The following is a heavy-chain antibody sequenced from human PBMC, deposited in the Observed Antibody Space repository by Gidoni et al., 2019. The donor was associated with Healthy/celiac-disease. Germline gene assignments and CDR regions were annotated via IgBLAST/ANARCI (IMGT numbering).Heavy chain of an antibody. J-gene: IGHJ5*02. D-gene: IGHD1-26*01. CDR1: GFTFSSYG. V-gene: IGHV3-33*01. Sequence: QVQLVESGGGVVQPGRSLRLSCAASGFTFSSYGMHWVRQAPGKGLGWVAVIWYDGSNKYYADSVKGRFTISRDNSKNTLYLQMNSLRAEDTAVYYCARPFLPGSYPVWFDPWGQGTLVTVSS. CDR2: IWYDGSNK. CDR3: ARPFLPGSYPVWFDP.